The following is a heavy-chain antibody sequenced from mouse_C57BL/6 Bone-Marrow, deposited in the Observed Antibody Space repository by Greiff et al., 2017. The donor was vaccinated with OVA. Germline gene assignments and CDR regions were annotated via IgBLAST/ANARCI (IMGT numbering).Heavy chain of an antibody. CDR3: VRLYYYAMDY. CDR1: GFSFNTYA. V-gene: IGHV10-1*01. Sequence: EVHLVESGGGLVQPKGSLKLSCAASGFSFNTYAMNWVRQAPGKGLEWVARIRSKSNNYATYCADSVKDRFTISRDDSESMLYLQMNNLKTEDTAMYYCVRLYYYAMDYWGQGTSVTVSS. CDR2: IRSKSNNYAT. J-gene: IGHJ4*01.